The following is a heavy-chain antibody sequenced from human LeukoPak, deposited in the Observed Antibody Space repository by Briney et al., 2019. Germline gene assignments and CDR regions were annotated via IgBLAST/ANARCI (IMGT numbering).Heavy chain of an antibody. J-gene: IGHJ4*02. D-gene: IGHD4-23*01. Sequence: PSETLSLTCAVSGGSISSYYWSWIRQPPGKGLEWIGYVYYSGTTNYNPSLKSRVIISVDTSKNQFSLKLSPVIAADTAVYYCARVGVDYSGNIIKYYFDYWGQGTLVTVSS. CDR2: VYYSGTT. V-gene: IGHV4-59*01. CDR3: ARVGVDYSGNIIKYYFDY. CDR1: GGSISSYY.